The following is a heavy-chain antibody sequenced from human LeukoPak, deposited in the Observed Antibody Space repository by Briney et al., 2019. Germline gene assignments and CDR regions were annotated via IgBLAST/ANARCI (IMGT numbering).Heavy chain of an antibody. V-gene: IGHV4-4*02. D-gene: IGHD3-16*02. CDR2: IYHSGST. CDR1: GGSISSSNW. Sequence: SETLSLTCAVSGGSISSSNWWNWVRQPPGKGLEWIGEIYHSGSTNYNPSLKSRVTISVDKSKNQFSLKLSSVTAADTAVYYCARVGSARGVGLRLGELSPTWGQGTLVTVSS. CDR3: ARVGSARGVGLRLGELSPT. J-gene: IGHJ5*02.